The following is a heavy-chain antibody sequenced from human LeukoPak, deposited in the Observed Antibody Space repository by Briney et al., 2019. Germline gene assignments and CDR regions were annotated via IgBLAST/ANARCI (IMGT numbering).Heavy chain of an antibody. CDR1: GYTFTGYY. Sequence: ASVKVSCKASGYTFTGYYMHWVRQAPGQGLEWMGWINPNSGGTNYAQKFQGRVTMTRDTSISTAYMELRSLRSDDTAVYYCARDRGCSSTSCYTPFDYWGQGTLVTVSS. V-gene: IGHV1-2*02. D-gene: IGHD2-2*02. CDR2: INPNSGGT. J-gene: IGHJ4*02. CDR3: ARDRGCSSTSCYTPFDY.